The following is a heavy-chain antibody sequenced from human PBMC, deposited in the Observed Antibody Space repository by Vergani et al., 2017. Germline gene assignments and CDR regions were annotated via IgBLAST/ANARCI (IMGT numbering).Heavy chain of an antibody. CDR1: GFSFGDYA. D-gene: IGHD5-18*01. CDR3: SRGRGYSFGYSDY. Sequence: EVQLVESGGGLVPPGRSLRLSCAASGFSFGDYAMTWVRQARGNGLEWVAFIRNKAYGGTTEYAASVKARFTISRDDSKRLAYLQFCGLKTEDTAVYFCSRGRGYSFGYSDYWGQGTLVTVSS. V-gene: IGHV3-49*04. J-gene: IGHJ4*02. CDR2: IRNKAYGGTT.